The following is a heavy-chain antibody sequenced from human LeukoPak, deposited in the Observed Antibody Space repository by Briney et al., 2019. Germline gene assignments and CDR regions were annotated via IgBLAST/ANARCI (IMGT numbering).Heavy chain of an antibody. CDR2: INHSRST. V-gene: IGHV4-34*01. J-gene: IGHJ4*02. D-gene: IGHD3-22*01. CDR1: GGSFSGYY. CDR3: ARCYYDSSGCDY. Sequence: SETLSLTCAVYGGSFSGYYWSWIRQPPGKGLEWIGEINHSRSTNYNPSLKSRVTISVDTSKNQFSLKLSSVTAADTAVYYCARCYYDSSGCDYWGQGTLVTVSS.